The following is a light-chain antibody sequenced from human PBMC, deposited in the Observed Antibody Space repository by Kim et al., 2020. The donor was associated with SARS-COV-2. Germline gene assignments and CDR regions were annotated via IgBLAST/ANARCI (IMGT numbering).Light chain of an antibody. V-gene: IGLV3-1*01. Sequence: SVSRGQTASITCSGDKLGDKYACWYQQKPGQSPVLVIYQDSKRPSGIPGRFSGSNSGNTATLTISGTQAMDEADYYCQAWDSSTKVFGTGTKVTVL. J-gene: IGLJ1*01. CDR1: KLGDKY. CDR2: QDS. CDR3: QAWDSSTKV.